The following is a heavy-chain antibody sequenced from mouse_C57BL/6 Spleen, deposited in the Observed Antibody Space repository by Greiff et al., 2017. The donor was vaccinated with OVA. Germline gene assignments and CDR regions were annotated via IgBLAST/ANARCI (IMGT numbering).Heavy chain of an antibody. J-gene: IGHJ4*01. D-gene: IGHD2-1*01. CDR2: IDPNSGGT. CDR3: ARSPGNIYAMDY. CDR1: GYTFTSYW. Sequence: VQLQQPGAELVKPGASVKLSCKASGYTFTSYWMHWVKQRPGRALEWIGRIDPNSGGTKYIEKFKGKSTLTVDKPSSTAYMQLSSLTSEDSAVYYCARSPGNIYAMDYWGQGTSVTVSS. V-gene: IGHV1-72*01.